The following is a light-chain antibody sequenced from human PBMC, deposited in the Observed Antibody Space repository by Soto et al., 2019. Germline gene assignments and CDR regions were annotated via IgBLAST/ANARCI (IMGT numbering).Light chain of an antibody. CDR2: KAS. V-gene: IGKV1-5*03. Sequence: DIQMTQFPSTLSASVGDRVTITCRASQSISSWLAWYQQKPGKAPKVLIYKASILESGVPSRFSGSGSGTEFTLTISSLQPDDFATYYCQPYNNDLITFGQGTRLEIK. CDR3: QPYNNDLIT. CDR1: QSISSW. J-gene: IGKJ5*01.